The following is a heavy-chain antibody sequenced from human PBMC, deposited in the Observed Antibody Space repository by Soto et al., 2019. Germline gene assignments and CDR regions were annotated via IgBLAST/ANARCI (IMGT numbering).Heavy chain of an antibody. CDR1: GCTFSNFA. CDR2: ISSNGGST. CDR3: VKAPYSSGWYFDDP. J-gene: IGHJ5*02. Sequence: WRSLRLPCSASGCTFSNFAMHWIRQAQGKGLEYVSAISSNGGSTYYADSVKGRFTISRDNSKNTLYLQMSSLRAEDTAVYYCVKAPYSSGWYFDDPWGQGTLVTVSS. D-gene: IGHD6-19*01. V-gene: IGHV3-64D*06.